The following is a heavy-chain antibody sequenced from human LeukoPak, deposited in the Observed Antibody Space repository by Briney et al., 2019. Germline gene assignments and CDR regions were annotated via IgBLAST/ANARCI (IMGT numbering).Heavy chain of an antibody. CDR1: GYTFTSYD. J-gene: IGHJ4*02. CDR3: ARGLSGWYPSGY. D-gene: IGHD6-19*01. V-gene: IGHV1-8*01. Sequence: ASVRVSCKASGYTFTSYDINWVRQAPGQGLEWTGWMNPNSGNTGYAQKFQGRVTMTRNTSISTAYMELSSLRSEDTAVYYCARGLSGWYPSGYWGQGTLVTVSS. CDR2: MNPNSGNT.